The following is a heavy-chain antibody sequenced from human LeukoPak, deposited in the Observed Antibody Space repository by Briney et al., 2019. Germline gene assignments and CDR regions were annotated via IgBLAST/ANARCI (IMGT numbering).Heavy chain of an antibody. D-gene: IGHD3-22*01. CDR1: GGSVSSGSYY. Sequence: SETLSLTCTVSGGSVSSGSYYWSWIRQPPGKGLEWIGYIYYSGRTNYNPSLKSRVTISVDTSKNQFSLKLSSVTAADTAVYYCASTSYYDRSSYLIRGDGFDSWGQGTLVTVSS. J-gene: IGHJ4*02. V-gene: IGHV4-61*01. CDR2: IYYSGRT. CDR3: ASTSYYDRSSYLIRGDGFDS.